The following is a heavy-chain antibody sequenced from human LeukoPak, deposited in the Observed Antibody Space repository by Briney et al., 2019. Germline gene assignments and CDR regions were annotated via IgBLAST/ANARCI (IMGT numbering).Heavy chain of an antibody. J-gene: IGHJ5*02. Sequence: SVKVSFKASGGTFSSYAISWVRQAPGQGLEWMGGIIPIFGTANYAQKFQGRVTITADESTSTAYMELSSLRSEDTAVYYCARRVVPAAISNNWFDPWGQGTLVTVSS. CDR3: ARRVVPAAISNNWFDP. V-gene: IGHV1-69*13. CDR2: IIPIFGTA. D-gene: IGHD2-2*02. CDR1: GGTFSSYA.